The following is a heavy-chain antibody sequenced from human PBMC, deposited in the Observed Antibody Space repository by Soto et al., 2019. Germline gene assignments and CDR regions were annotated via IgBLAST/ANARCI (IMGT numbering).Heavy chain of an antibody. J-gene: IGHJ6*02. CDR2: ISGSGGST. Sequence: GGSLRLSCAASGFTFSSYAMSWVHQAPGKGLEWVSAISGSGGSTYYADSVKGRFTISRDNTKNTLYLQMNSLRAEDTAVYYCAKESRLEWLLGYYYGMDVWGQGTTVTVSS. CDR3: AKESRLEWLLGYYYGMDV. V-gene: IGHV3-23*01. D-gene: IGHD3-3*01. CDR1: GFTFSSYA.